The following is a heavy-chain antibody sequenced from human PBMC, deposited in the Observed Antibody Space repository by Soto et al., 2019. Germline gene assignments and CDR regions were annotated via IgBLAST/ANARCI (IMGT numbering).Heavy chain of an antibody. D-gene: IGHD1-26*01. CDR3: AKGFGNYCAFDY. CDR1: GFSFSTYG. J-gene: IGHJ4*02. CDR2: ISNDGSNK. V-gene: IGHV3-30*18. Sequence: QVHLVESGGGVVQPGRSLRLSCAASGFSFSTYGMHWVRQAPGKGLEGVAFISNDGSNKYYADSVKGRFTISRDNSKNTLCLQLNTLRAEHTAVYYCAKGFGNYCAFDYWGQGTLVTVS.